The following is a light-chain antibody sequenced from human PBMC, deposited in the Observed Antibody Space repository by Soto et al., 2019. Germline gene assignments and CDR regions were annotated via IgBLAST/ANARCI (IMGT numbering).Light chain of an antibody. CDR3: SSYTSSATWV. CDR1: SSDIGAYNY. J-gene: IGLJ3*02. CDR2: EVT. V-gene: IGLV2-14*01. Sequence: QSALTQPASVSGSPGQSITISCTGTSSDIGAYNYVSWYQQHPGRAPKLMIYEVTNRPSGVSYRFSGSKSGYTASLTISGLQAEDEADYYCSSYTSSATWVFGGGTKLPVL.